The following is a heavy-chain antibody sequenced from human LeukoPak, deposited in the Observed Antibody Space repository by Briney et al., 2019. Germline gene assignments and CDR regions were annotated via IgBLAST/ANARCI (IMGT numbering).Heavy chain of an antibody. CDR1: GFTFSSFG. CDR3: AKDDPTGTYV. V-gene: IGHV3-30*02. D-gene: IGHD1-1*01. J-gene: IGHJ4*01. CDR2: IHNYETTE. Sequence: GSLTLSCTTSGFTFSSFGMHWVRQTPGKGLGWVTFIHNYETTEYYADSVKGRFTISRDNSKNTVYLQMNSPRVEDTAMYYCAKDDPTGTYVWGQGTLVTVSS.